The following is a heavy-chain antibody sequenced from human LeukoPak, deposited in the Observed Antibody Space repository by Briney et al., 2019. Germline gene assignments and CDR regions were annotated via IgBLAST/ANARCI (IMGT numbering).Heavy chain of an antibody. Sequence: PSETLSLTCTVSGGSISSSSYYWGWIRQPPGKGLEWIGYNYNRGTTNYHPSLKSRVTISVDRSKNQFSLSLTSVTAADTAVYHCARERASAGPHFEHWGRESWSPSPQ. V-gene: IGHV4-61*05. CDR3: ARERASAGPHFEH. CDR2: NYNRGTT. J-gene: IGHJ4*02. CDR1: GGSISSSSYY.